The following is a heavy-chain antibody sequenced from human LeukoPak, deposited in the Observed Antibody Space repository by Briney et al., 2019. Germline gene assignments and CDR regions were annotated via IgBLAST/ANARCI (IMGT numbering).Heavy chain of an antibody. CDR2: IYYSGST. CDR1: GGSISSYY. J-gene: IGHJ5*02. V-gene: IGHV4-59*01. Sequence: PSETLSLTCTVSGGSISSYYWSWIRQPPGKGLEWIGYIYYSGSTNYNPSLKSRVTISVDTSKNQFSLKLSSVTAADTAVYYCARTLIGYSSSWYRGRNNWFDPWGQGTLVTVSS. D-gene: IGHD6-13*01. CDR3: ARTLIGYSSSWYRGRNNWFDP.